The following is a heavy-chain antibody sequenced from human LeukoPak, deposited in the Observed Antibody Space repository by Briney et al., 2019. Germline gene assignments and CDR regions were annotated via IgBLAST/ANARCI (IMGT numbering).Heavy chain of an antibody. Sequence: GGSLRLSCSVSGFTFSSYTMHWVRQALGKGLEYVSSININGGRTYYADSVKGRFTISRDNSKNSLYLQMNSLRAEDTAVYYCARYSSSWLNYFDYWGQGTLVTVSS. J-gene: IGHJ4*02. CDR1: GFTFSSYT. CDR2: ININGGRT. CDR3: ARYSSSWLNYFDY. V-gene: IGHV3-64*04. D-gene: IGHD6-13*01.